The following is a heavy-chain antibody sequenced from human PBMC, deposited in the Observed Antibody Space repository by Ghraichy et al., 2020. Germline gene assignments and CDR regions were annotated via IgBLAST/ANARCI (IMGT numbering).Heavy chain of an antibody. CDR1: GYTFTSHY. D-gene: IGHD3-22*01. V-gene: IGHV1-46*01. J-gene: IGHJ3*02. CDR2: INPSGGKT. CDR3: VRDQDYESDGYGGFDI. Sequence: ASVKVSCKASGYTFTSHYLHWVRQAPGQGPEWMGIINPSGGKTSYAQKFQGRVTVTMDSSTTTVYLELSSLRSDDTAVYYCVRDQDYESDGYGGFDIWGQGRMVSDCS.